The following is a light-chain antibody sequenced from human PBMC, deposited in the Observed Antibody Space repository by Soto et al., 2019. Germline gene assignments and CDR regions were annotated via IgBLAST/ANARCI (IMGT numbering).Light chain of an antibody. CDR1: QSISIY. CDR2: AAS. Sequence: DIQMTQSPSSLSASVGDRVTITCGASQSISIYLNWYQQKAGEAPNLLIYAASSLQSGVPSRSSGSGTGTDFTLTISSLQPEDFATYHCQQSDSSSLTFGGGTKVEIK. V-gene: IGKV1-39*01. J-gene: IGKJ4*02. CDR3: QQSDSSSLT.